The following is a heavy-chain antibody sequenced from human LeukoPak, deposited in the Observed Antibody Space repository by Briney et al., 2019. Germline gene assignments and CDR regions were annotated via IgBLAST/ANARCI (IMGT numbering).Heavy chain of an antibody. D-gene: IGHD6-13*01. J-gene: IGHJ4*02. CDR1: GFTFSSYA. CDR2: ISYDGSNK. Sequence: QSGGSLRLSCAASGFTFSSYAMHWVRQAPGKGLEWVAVISYDGSNKYYADSVKGRFTISRDNSKNTLYLQMNSLRAEDTAVYYCARDASIAAALFFDYWGQGTLVTASS. CDR3: ARDASIAAALFFDY. V-gene: IGHV3-30-3*01.